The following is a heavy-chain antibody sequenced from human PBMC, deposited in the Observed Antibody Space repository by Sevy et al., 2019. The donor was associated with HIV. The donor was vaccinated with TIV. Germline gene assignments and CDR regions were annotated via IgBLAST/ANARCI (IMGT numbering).Heavy chain of an antibody. D-gene: IGHD6-13*01. CDR3: ARELDSSSWWRYSDC. CDR1: GFAFSSYW. CDR2: IKEDGSEV. Sequence: GGSLRLSCAASGFAFSSYWMSWVRQAPGKGLEWVANIKEDGSEVYYVGSVKGRFTISRDNAKNSLYLQMNSLRVEDTAVYYCARELDSSSWWRYSDCWGQGILVTVSS. V-gene: IGHV3-7*01. J-gene: IGHJ4*02.